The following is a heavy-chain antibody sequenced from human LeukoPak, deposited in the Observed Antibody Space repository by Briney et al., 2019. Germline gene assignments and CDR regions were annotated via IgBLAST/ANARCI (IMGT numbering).Heavy chain of an antibody. V-gene: IGHV3-74*01. CDR2: IKSDGSST. D-gene: IGHD3-22*01. J-gene: IGHJ1*01. CDR3: ARAPSDSSGYYPEYFQH. Sequence: GGSLRLSCATSGFTFSSYWMHWVSQAPGKGLVWVSRIKSDGSSTNYADSVKGRFTISRGNAKNTLYLQMNSLRAEDTAVYYCARAPSDSSGYYPEYFQHWGQGTLVTVSS. CDR1: GFTFSSYW.